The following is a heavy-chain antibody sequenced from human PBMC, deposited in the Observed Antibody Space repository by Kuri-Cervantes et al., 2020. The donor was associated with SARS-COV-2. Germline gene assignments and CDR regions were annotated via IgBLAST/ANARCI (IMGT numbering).Heavy chain of an antibody. CDR2: IYYSGST. V-gene: IGHV4-61*01. J-gene: IGHJ4*02. Sequence: SETLSLTCTVSGGSVSSGSYYWSWIRQPPGEGLEWIGYIYYSGSTNYNPSLRGRVTISVDKSKRQFSLRLSSVTAADTAVYYCAGDSGITGAFDYWGQGTLVTVSS. CDR1: GGSVSSGSYY. D-gene: IGHD1-20*01. CDR3: AGDSGITGAFDY.